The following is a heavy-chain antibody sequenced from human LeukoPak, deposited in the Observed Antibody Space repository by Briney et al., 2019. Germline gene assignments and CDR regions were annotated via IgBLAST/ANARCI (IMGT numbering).Heavy chain of an antibody. V-gene: IGHV1-18*01. CDR2: ISVYNGNT. J-gene: IGHJ4*02. CDR1: GHTFTSYG. Sequence: GASVKVSCTSSGHTFTSYGINWVRHPPGQVLEWMGWISVYNGNTYYAKKCQGRITMTTDTSTSTAHMDLRSLRSDDTAVYYCASAQEIAVAGSYFDYWGQGTLVTVSS. CDR3: ASAQEIAVAGSYFDY. D-gene: IGHD6-19*01.